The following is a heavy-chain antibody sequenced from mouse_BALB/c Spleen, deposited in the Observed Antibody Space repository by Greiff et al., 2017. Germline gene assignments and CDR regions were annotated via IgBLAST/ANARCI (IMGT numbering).Heavy chain of an antibody. D-gene: IGHD2-4*01. CDR3: ARRDDYDDY. J-gene: IGHJ2*01. CDR2: IYPGSGST. Sequence: VKLVESGPELVKPGASVKMSCKASGYTFTDYVISWVKQRTGQGLEWIGEIYPGSGSTYYNEKFKGKATLTADKSSNTAYMQLSSLTSEDSAVYFCARRDDYDDYWGQGTTLTVSS. V-gene: IGHV1-77*01. CDR1: GYTFTDYV.